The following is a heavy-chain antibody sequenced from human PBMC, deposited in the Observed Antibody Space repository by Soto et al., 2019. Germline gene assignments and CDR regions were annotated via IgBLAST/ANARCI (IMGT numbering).Heavy chain of an antibody. CDR1: GFTFGIYA. Sequence: EVQLLESGGDLVQPGGALRLSCVVSGFTFGIYAMSWVRQAQGKGLEWVSGISGSGGSTYYGESVKGRFTISTDKSKNTLFLQMSSLRAEDTAVYECAKGFENTPQTYFAFWGQGTLVTVS. CDR3: AKGFENTPQTYFAF. CDR2: ISGSGGST. V-gene: IGHV3-23*01. J-gene: IGHJ4*02. D-gene: IGHD3-10*01.